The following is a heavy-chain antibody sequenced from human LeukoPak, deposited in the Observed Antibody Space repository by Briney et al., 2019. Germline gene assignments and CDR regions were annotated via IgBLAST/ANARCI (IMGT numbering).Heavy chain of an antibody. CDR1: GYTFTNYT. V-gene: IGHV1-3*01. Sequence: ASVKVSCKASGYTFTNYTIHWVSQAPGQRLEWMGWINAGDDNTKYSQEFQGRVTITRDTSASTAYIELSSLRSEDTAVYYCAIQQHLGRVGDYWGQGTLVTVS. J-gene: IGHJ4*02. D-gene: IGHD6-13*01. CDR2: INAGDDNT. CDR3: AIQQHLGRVGDY.